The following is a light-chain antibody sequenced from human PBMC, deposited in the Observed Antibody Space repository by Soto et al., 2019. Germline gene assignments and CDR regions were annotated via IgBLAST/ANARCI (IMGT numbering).Light chain of an antibody. V-gene: IGKV1-5*01. CDR3: LQGYQYPLT. CDR2: HAS. J-gene: IGKJ4*01. Sequence: DIQMTQSPSTLSASVGDRVTITCRASQSISSWLAWYQQKPGTAPKVLIYHASNLESGVPSRFSGSGSGTEFTLTISSLQPEDFATYYCLQGYQYPLTFGGGTKV. CDR1: QSISSW.